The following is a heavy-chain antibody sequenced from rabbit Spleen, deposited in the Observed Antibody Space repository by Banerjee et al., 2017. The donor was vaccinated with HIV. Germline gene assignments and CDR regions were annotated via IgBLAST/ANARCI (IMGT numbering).Heavy chain of an antibody. CDR2: IDAGSSGFT. Sequence: QSLEESGGDLVKPGASLTLPCIASGVSFSGDSYMCWVRQAPGKGLEWVVCIDAGSSGFTYFASWAKGRFTIAKPSSTTVTLQMTSLTAADTATYFCARDTASSFSSYGMDLWGQGTLVTVS. J-gene: IGHJ6*01. V-gene: IGHV1S40*01. CDR3: ARDTASSFSSYGMDL. D-gene: IGHD8-1*01. CDR1: GVSFSGDSY.